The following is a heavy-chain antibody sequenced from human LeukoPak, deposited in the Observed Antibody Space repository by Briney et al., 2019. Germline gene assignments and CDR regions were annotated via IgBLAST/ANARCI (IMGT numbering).Heavy chain of an antibody. CDR3: ARAPIDSNSWYQAFDL. CDR2: MNPNSGNT. Sequence: ASVKVSCKASGYTFTSYDINWVRQATGQGLEWMGWMNPNSGNTGYAQKFQGRVTITRNTSISTAYMELSSLRSEDTAVYYCARAPIDSNSWYQAFDLWGQGTMVTVSS. D-gene: IGHD6-13*01. CDR1: GYTFTSYD. V-gene: IGHV1-8*03. J-gene: IGHJ3*01.